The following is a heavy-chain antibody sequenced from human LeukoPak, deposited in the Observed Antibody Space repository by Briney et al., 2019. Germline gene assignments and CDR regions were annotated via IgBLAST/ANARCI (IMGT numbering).Heavy chain of an antibody. V-gene: IGHV3-30*04. D-gene: IGHD3-22*01. CDR3: ATDQYYYDSSGYYFRRGDY. CDR2: ISYDGSNK. CDR1: GFTFSSYA. J-gene: IGHJ4*02. Sequence: GGSLRLSCAASGFTFSSYAMHWVRQAPGKGLEWVAVISYDGSNKYYADSVKGRFTISRDNSKNTLYLQMNSLRAEDTAVYYCATDQYYYDSSGYYFRRGDYWGQGTLVTVSS.